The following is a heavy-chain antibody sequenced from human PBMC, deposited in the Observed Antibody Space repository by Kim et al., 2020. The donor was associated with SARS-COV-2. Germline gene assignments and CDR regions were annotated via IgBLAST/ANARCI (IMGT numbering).Heavy chain of an antibody. D-gene: IGHD3-10*01. CDR3: ARGQGSGSYYNDY. V-gene: IGHV1-69*15. CDR2: IIPMFGTP. CDR1: GDTFRFYA. J-gene: IGHJ4*02. Sequence: VKVSCKDSGDTFRFYAITWVRQAPGQGLEWMGRIIPMFGTPDYAQKFRGRVTITADEATKTAYMELSGLKHEDTAVYYCARGQGSGSYYNDYWGQGTL.